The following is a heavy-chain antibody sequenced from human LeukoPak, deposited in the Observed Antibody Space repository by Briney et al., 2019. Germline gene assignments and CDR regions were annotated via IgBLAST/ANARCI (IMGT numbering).Heavy chain of an antibody. CDR1: GGSFSGYY. CDR3: ARVLNSGWFGAFDI. V-gene: IGHV4-34*01. J-gene: IGHJ3*02. D-gene: IGHD6-19*01. CDR2: INHSGST. Sequence: SETLSLTCAVYGGSFSGYYWSWIRQPPGKGLEWIGEINHSGSTSYNPSLKSRVTISVDTSKNQFSLKLSSVTAADTAVYYCARVLNSGWFGAFDIWGQGTMVTVSS.